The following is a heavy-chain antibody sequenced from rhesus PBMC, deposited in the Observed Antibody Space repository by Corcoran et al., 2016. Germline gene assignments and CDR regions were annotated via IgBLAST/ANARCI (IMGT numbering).Heavy chain of an antibody. D-gene: IGHD5-12*01. CDR3: ASSIDTAEFDY. J-gene: IGHJ4*01. CDR2: IYGSGGSD. Sequence: QVQLQESGPGLVKPSETLSLTCAVSGGSISGYYYWSWIRQPPGKGLEWIGSIYGSGGSDYLTPSLNSRGTLAVDTSKTQFSLKLSSVTAADTAVYYCASSIDTAEFDYWGQGVLVTISS. CDR1: GGSISGYYY. V-gene: IGHV4S14*01.